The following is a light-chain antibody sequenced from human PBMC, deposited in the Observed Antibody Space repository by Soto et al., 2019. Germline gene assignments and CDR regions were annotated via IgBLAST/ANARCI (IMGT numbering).Light chain of an antibody. CDR3: SSYTISSTYV. CDR1: SSDVGGYDY. CDR2: EVT. V-gene: IGLV2-14*01. Sequence: QSALTQPASVSGSPGQSITISCSGTSSDVGGYDYVSWYQQHQGKPPKLIIYEVTNRPSGVSHRFSGSKSENTASLTISGLQAEDEADYYCSSYTISSTYVFGTGTKLTVL. J-gene: IGLJ1*01.